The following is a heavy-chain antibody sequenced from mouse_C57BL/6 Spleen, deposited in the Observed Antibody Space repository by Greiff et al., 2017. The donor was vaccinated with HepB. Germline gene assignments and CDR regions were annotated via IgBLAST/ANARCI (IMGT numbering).Heavy chain of an antibody. J-gene: IGHJ2*01. CDR1: GYAFTNYL. CDR3: AREEVTYFDY. CDR2: INPGSGGT. D-gene: IGHD2-1*01. Sequence: VKLQESGAELVRPGTSVKVSCKASGYAFTNYLIEWVKQRPGQGLEWIGVINPGSGGTNYNEKFKGKATLTADKSSSTAYMQLSSLTSEDSAVYFCAREEVTYFDYWGQGTTLTVSS. V-gene: IGHV1-54*01.